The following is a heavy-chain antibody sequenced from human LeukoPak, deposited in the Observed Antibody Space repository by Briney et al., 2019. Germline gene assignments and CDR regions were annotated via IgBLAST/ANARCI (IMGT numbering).Heavy chain of an antibody. Sequence: NPSETLSLTCAVYGGSFSGYYWSWIRQPPGKGLEWIGEINHSGSTNYNPSLKSRVTISVDTSKNQFSLKLSSVTAADTVVYYCARGYTLLFGWFDPWGQGTLVTVSS. CDR1: GGSFSGYY. D-gene: IGHD2-21*02. CDR2: INHSGST. CDR3: ARGYTLLFGWFDP. J-gene: IGHJ5*02. V-gene: IGHV4-34*01.